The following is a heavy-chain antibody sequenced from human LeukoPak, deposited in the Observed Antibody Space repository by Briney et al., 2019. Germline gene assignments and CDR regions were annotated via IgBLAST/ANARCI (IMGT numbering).Heavy chain of an antibody. J-gene: IGHJ4*02. CDR3: ARVCAGSGSGDY. CDR2: ISSSSSTI. V-gene: IGHV3-48*01. CDR1: GFTFSSYS. Sequence: PGGSMRLSCAASGFTFSSYSMNWGRQAPGKGLERGSYISSSSSTIYYADSVKGRFTISRDNAKNSLYLQMNSLRAEDTAVYYCARVCAGSGSGDYWGQGTLVTVSS. D-gene: IGHD3-10*01.